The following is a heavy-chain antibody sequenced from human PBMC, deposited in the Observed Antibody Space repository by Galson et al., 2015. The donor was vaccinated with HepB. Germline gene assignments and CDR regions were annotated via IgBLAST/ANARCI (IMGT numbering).Heavy chain of an antibody. CDR2: IDPSDSYT. D-gene: IGHD1-7*01. V-gene: IGHV5-10-1*01. J-gene: IGHJ2*01. CDR3: ARLSGTYWYFDL. Sequence: QSGAEVKKPGESLRISCEASGYSFTSNWISWVRQMPGKGLEWMGRIDPSDSYTNYSPSFQGHVTISADKSISTVYLYWSSLKASDTAVYYCARLSGTYWYFDLWGRGTLVTVSS. CDR1: GYSFTSNW.